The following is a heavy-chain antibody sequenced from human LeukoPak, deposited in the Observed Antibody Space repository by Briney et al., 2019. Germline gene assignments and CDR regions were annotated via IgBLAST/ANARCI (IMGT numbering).Heavy chain of an antibody. CDR1: GYTFTSYY. D-gene: IGHD3-3*01. V-gene: IGHV1-46*01. CDR2: INPSGGST. CDR3: ARERLRFLEWLLEPFGY. J-gene: IGHJ4*02. Sequence: ASVKVSCKASGYTFTSYYMHWVRQAPGQGLEWMGIINPSGGSTSYAQKFQGRVTMTRDTSTSTVYMELSSLRSEDTAVYYCARERLRFLEWLLEPFGYWGQGTLVTVSS.